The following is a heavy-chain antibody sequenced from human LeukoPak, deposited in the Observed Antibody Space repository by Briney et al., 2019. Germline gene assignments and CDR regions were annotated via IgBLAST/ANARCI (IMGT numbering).Heavy chain of an antibody. J-gene: IGHJ5*02. CDR1: GGSISSNY. Sequence: SETLSRTCTVSGGSISSNYWSWIRQPPGKGLEWIGYIYYSGSTNYNPSLKSRVTISVDTSKNQFSLKLSSVTAADTAVYYCARGGRLGFDPWGQGTLVTVSS. CDR3: ARGGRLGFDP. D-gene: IGHD3-16*01. CDR2: IYYSGST. V-gene: IGHV4-59*01.